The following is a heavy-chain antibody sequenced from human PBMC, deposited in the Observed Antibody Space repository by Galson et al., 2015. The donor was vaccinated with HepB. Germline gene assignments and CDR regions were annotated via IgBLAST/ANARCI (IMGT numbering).Heavy chain of an antibody. CDR1: GYTFTRYY. J-gene: IGHJ3*02. Sequence: SVKVSCKASGYTFTRYYIQWVRQAPGQGLEWMGVINPSGAITTYAQKFQGRVTMTSDTSTSTVYMEVSSLKSEDTATYYCARGEDALDIWGQGTMVTVSS. V-gene: IGHV1-46*01. CDR3: ARGEDALDI. CDR2: INPSGAIT.